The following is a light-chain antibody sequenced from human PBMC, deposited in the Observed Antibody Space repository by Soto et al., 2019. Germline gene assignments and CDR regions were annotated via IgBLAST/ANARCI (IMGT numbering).Light chain of an antibody. CDR2: EVT. Sequence: QSALTQPPSASGSPGQSVAISCTGTSSDVGGYNYVSWYQQHPGKAPKLMIYEVTKRPSGVPDRFSGSTSGNTASLTVSGLQAEDEAHYYCSSYAGSRNWVFGGGTKLTVL. CDR1: SSDVGGYNY. CDR3: SSYAGSRNWV. J-gene: IGLJ2*01. V-gene: IGLV2-8*01.